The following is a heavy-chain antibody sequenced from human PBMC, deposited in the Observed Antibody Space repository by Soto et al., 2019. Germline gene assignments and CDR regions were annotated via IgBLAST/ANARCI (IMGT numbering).Heavy chain of an antibody. V-gene: IGHV5-51*01. D-gene: IGHD3-22*01. J-gene: IGHJ4*02. CDR3: ARLGDSSGYYPRHYYFDY. Sequence: PGESLKISCKGSGYSFTSYWIGWVRQMPGEGLEWMGIIYPGDSDTRYSPSFQGQVTISADKSIRTAYLQWSSLKASDTAMYYCARLGDSSGYYPRHYYFDYWGQGTLVTVSS. CDR2: IYPGDSDT. CDR1: GYSFTSYW.